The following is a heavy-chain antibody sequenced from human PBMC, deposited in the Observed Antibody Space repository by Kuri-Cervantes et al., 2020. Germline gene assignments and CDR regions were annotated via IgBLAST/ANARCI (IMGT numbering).Heavy chain of an antibody. D-gene: IGHD6-13*01. J-gene: IGHJ5*02. CDR3: ARDQQLHNWFDP. CDR2: INPNSGGT. CDR1: GYTLTGYY. Sequence: ASVKVSCKASGYTLTGYYMHWVRQAPGQGLEWMGWINPNSGGTNYAQKFQGRVTMTRDTSISTAYMELSRLRSDDTAVYYCARDQQLHNWFDPWGQGTLVTVSS. V-gene: IGHV1-2*02.